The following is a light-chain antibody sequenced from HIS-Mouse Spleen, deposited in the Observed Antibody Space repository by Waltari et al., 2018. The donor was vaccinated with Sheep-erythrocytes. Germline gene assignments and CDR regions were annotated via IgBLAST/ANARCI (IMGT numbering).Light chain of an antibody. CDR3: CSYAGSYTWV. CDR2: DVS. J-gene: IGLJ3*02. Sequence: QSALTQPRSVSGSPGQSVTISCTGTSSDVGGYNYVSWYQQHPGKAPKLMIYDVSRRPSGVPDLFSGSKSGNTASLTSSGLQAEDEADDYCCSYAGSYTWVFGGGTKLTVL. V-gene: IGLV2-11*01. CDR1: SSDVGGYNY.